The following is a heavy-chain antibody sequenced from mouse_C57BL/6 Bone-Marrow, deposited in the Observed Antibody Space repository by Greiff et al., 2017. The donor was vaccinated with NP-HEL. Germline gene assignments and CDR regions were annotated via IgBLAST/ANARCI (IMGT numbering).Heavy chain of an antibody. V-gene: IGHV1-55*01. Sequence: QVQLKQPGAELVKPGASVKMSCKASGYTFTSYWITWVKQRPGQGLEWIGDIYPGSGSTNYNEKFKSKATLTVDTSSSTAYMQLSSLTSEDSAVYYCARWFYYYAMDYWGQGTSVTVSS. D-gene: IGHD2-2*01. CDR1: GYTFTSYW. J-gene: IGHJ4*01. CDR3: ARWFYYYAMDY. CDR2: IYPGSGST.